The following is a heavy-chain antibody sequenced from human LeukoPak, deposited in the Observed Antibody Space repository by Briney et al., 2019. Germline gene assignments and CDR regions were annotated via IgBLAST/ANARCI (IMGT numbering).Heavy chain of an antibody. CDR1: GGTFSSYA. J-gene: IGHJ4*02. D-gene: IGHD3-22*01. CDR3: ARERDYYGSSGYPTPFDY. V-gene: IGHV1-69*13. CDR2: IIPIFGTA. Sequence: SVKVSCKASGGTFSSYAISWVRQAPGQGLEWMGGIIPIFGTANYAQKFQGSVTITADESTSTAYMELSSLRSEDTAVYYCARERDYYGSSGYPTPFDYWGQGTLVTVSS.